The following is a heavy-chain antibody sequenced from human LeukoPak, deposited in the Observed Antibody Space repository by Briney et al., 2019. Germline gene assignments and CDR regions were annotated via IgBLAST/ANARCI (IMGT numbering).Heavy chain of an antibody. Sequence: PSETLSLTCTVSGGSISSYYWSWIRQPPGKGLEWIGYIYYSGSTNYNPSLKSRVTISVDKSKNQFSLKLSSVTAADTAVYYCARVGNYYDSSGTNAFDIWGQGTMVTVSS. J-gene: IGHJ3*02. CDR3: ARVGNYYDSSGTNAFDI. CDR2: IYYSGST. CDR1: GGSISSYY. V-gene: IGHV4-59*01. D-gene: IGHD3-22*01.